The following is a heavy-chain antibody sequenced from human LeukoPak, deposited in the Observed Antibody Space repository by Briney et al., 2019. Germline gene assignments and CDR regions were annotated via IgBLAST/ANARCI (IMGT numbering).Heavy chain of an antibody. CDR1: GFTFSNYG. CDR2: ISGSGGST. D-gene: IGHD6-13*01. CDR3: AKDVAAAATGSDS. Sequence: GGSLRLSCAASGFTFSNYGMSWVRQAPGKGLDWVSAISGSGGSTYYTDSVKGRFTISRDNSKNTVSLQMNSLRADDTAVYYCAKDVAAAATGSDSWGQGTLVTVSS. V-gene: IGHV3-23*01. J-gene: IGHJ4*02.